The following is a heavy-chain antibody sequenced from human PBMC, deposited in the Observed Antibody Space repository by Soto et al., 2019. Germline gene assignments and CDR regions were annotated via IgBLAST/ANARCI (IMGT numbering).Heavy chain of an antibody. CDR3: ARGRISLNYYGSGAPLYGMDV. CDR1: GYTFTGYY. V-gene: IGHV1-2*04. J-gene: IGHJ6*02. Sequence: ASVNVSCKASGYTFTGYYMHWVRQAPGQGLEWMGWINPNSGGTNYAQKFQGWVTMTRDTSISTAYMELSRLRSDDTAVYYCARGRISLNYYGSGAPLYGMDVWGQGTTVTVSS. D-gene: IGHD3-10*01. CDR2: INPNSGGT.